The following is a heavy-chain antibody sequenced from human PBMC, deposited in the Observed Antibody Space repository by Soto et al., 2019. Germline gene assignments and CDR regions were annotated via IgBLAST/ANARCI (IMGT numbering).Heavy chain of an antibody. J-gene: IGHJ4*02. CDR1: GGSISSDF. CDR2: IHSGTT. CDR3: ARHDGSRSTDY. V-gene: IGHV4-59*08. Sequence: QVHLQESGPGLVTPSGTLSLTCTVSGGSISSDFWNWIRQPPGKGLEWIGYIHSGTTNYNASLRSRVTISLDTSKSQFSLRLTSVTAADTAVYFCARHDGSRSTDYWGQGTLVTVSS. D-gene: IGHD3-10*01.